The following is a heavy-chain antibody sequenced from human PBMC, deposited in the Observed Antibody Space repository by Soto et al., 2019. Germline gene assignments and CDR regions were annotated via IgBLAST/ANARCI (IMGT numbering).Heavy chain of an antibody. CDR2: INHSGST. CDR1: GGSFSGYY. Sequence: QVQLQQWGAGLLKPSETLSLTCAVYGGSFSGYYWSWIRQPPGKGLEWIGEINHSGSTNYNPSLKSLVTISVDTSKNQFSLKLSSVTAADTAVYYCASLYGDYVDYWGQGTLVTVSS. D-gene: IGHD4-17*01. J-gene: IGHJ4*02. CDR3: ASLYGDYVDY. V-gene: IGHV4-34*01.